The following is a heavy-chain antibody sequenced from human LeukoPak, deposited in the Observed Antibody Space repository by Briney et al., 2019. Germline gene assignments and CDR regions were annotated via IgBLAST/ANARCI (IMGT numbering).Heavy chain of an antibody. CDR1: GYSFSIYW. D-gene: IGHD3-22*01. CDR3: ARRDSSGYSFDS. CDR2: IYPGDSDI. J-gene: IGHJ5*01. Sequence: GESLKISCKGSGYSFSIYWIAWVRQMPGKALEWMGNIYPGDSDIRYSPSFQGQVTFSADKSISTAYLQWSSLKASDTAMYYCARRDSSGYSFDSWGQGTLVTVSS. V-gene: IGHV5-51*01.